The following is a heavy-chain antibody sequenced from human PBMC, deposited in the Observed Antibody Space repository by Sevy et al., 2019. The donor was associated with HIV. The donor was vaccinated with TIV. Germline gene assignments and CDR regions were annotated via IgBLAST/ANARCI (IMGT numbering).Heavy chain of an antibody. CDR1: GFTFSSYS. CDR2: ISSSSSTI. D-gene: IGHD3-10*01. Sequence: GGSLRLSCAASGFTFSSYSMNWVRQAPGKGLEWVSYISSSSSTIYYADSVKGRFTISRDNAKNSLYLQMNSLRAEDTSVYYCARVGTMVQGVTINKGGYYYGMDVWGQGTTVTVSS. V-gene: IGHV3-48*01. CDR3: ARVGTMVQGVTINKGGYYYGMDV. J-gene: IGHJ6*02.